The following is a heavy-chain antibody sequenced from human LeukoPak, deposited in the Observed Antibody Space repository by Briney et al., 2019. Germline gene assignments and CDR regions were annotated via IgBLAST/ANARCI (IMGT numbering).Heavy chain of an antibody. CDR2: IWYDGSDK. CDR3: ARDRGTTSSAGYYFDT. Sequence: GGSLRLSCAASGFTFSSFGMHWVRQAPGKGLEWVAIIWYDGSDKYYADSVKGRFTASRDNSKNTLHLQVNSLRAEDTAVYYCARDRGTTSSAGYYFDTWGQGALVTVSS. J-gene: IGHJ4*02. CDR1: GFTFSSFG. V-gene: IGHV3-33*01. D-gene: IGHD6-6*01.